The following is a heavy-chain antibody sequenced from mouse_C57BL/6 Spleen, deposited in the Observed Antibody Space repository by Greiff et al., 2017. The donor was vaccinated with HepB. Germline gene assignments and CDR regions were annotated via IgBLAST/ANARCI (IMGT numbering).Heavy chain of an antibody. CDR1: GYTFTSYG. CDR2: IYPRSGNT. D-gene: IGHD1-1*01. CDR3: ARAPPGYGSSPWFAY. J-gene: IGHJ3*01. Sequence: QVQLKQSGAELARPGASVKLSCKASGYTFTSYGISWVKQRTGQGLEWIGEIYPRSGNTYYNEKFKGKATLTADKSSSTAYMELRSLTSEDSAVYFGARAPPGYGSSPWFAYWGQGTLVTVSA. V-gene: IGHV1-81*01.